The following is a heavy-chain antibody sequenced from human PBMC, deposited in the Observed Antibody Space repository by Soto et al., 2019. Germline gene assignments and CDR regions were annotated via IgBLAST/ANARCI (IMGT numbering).Heavy chain of an antibody. V-gene: IGHV3-23*01. D-gene: IGHD3-22*01. J-gene: IGHJ4*02. Sequence: GGSLRLSCASSVFTFSSYAMSWVRHSPGKWLEWVSAISGSGGSTYYADSVKGRFTISRDNSKNTLYLQMNSLRAEDTAVYYCASIGTVVITTDDYWGQGTPVTVSS. CDR3: ASIGTVVITTDDY. CDR2: ISGSGGST. CDR1: VFTFSSYA.